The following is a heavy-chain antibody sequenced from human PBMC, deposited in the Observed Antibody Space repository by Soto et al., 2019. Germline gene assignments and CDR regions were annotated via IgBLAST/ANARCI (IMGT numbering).Heavy chain of an antibody. CDR1: GFTFSSYD. D-gene: IGHD2-8*01. CDR2: ISASGTNT. CDR3: AKEDDDWTNGYFDI. Sequence: EVQLLESGGGLIQPGGSLRLSCAASGFTFSSYDMSWVRQAPGKGLEWVSAISASGTNTFYADSVKGRFTISRDNSKNTLYVQMNCLRDENTAIYYCAKEDDDWTNGYFDIWGQGTLVTVSS. J-gene: IGHJ3*02. V-gene: IGHV3-23*01.